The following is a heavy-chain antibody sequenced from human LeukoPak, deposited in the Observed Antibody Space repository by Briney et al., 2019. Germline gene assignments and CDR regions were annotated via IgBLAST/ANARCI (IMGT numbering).Heavy chain of an antibody. J-gene: IGHJ3*02. V-gene: IGHV1-46*01. CDR3: ARAQSWLRVDAFDI. CDR2: INPSGGST. D-gene: IGHD5-12*01. Sequence: ASVKVSCKASRGTFSSYAISWVRQAPGQGLEWMGIINPSGGSTSYAQKFQGRVTMTRDTSTSTVYMELSSLRSEDTAVYYCARAQSWLRVDAFDIWGQGTMVTVSS. CDR1: RGTFSSYA.